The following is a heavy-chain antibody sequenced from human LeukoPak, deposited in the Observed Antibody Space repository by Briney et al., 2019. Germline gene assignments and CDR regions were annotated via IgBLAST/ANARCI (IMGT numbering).Heavy chain of an antibody. CDR3: ARELSRDGYNS. CDR2: ISSSSSYI. V-gene: IGHV3-21*01. Sequence: GGSLRLSCAASGFTFSSSSMNWVRQAPGKGLEWVSSISSSSSYIYYADSVKGRFTISRDNAKTSLYLQMNSLRAEDTAVYYCARELSRDGYNSWGQGTLVTVSS. D-gene: IGHD5-12*01. CDR1: GFTFSSSS. J-gene: IGHJ5*02.